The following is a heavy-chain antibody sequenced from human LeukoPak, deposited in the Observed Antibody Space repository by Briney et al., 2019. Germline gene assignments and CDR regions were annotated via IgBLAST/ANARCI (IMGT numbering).Heavy chain of an antibody. V-gene: IGHV4-34*01. CDR1: GGSFSGYY. CDR2: INHSGST. Sequence: SETLSLTCAVYGGSFSGYYWSWIRRPPGKGLEWIGEINHSGSTNYNPSLKSRVTISVDTSKNQFSLKLSSVTAADTAVYYCARTTYYYDSSGYYDNRYFQHWGQGTLVTVSS. CDR3: ARTTYYYDSSGYYDNRYFQH. D-gene: IGHD3-22*01. J-gene: IGHJ1*01.